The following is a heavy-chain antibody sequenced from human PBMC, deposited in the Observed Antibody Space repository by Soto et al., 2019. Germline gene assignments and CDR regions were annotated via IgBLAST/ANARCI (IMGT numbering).Heavy chain of an antibody. Sequence: EVLLLESGGGLVQPGGSLRLSCAGSGFNFQNYDMSWVRQAPGKGLEWVSGISRGGDDTYYADSVKGRFIISRDNSKNKLYLQIHSLRADDTALFYCAYSSGWMDALDIWGQGTMVAVST. CDR1: GFNFQNYD. D-gene: IGHD6-19*01. CDR2: ISRGGDDT. CDR3: AYSSGWMDALDI. J-gene: IGHJ3*02. V-gene: IGHV3-23*01.